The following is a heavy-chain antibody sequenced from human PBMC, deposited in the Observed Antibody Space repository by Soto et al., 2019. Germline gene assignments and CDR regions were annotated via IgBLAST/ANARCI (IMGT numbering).Heavy chain of an antibody. D-gene: IGHD3-3*01. CDR2: IYPSDSDT. CDR1: GYNFAGYW. Sequence: GESLKISCNGSGYNFAGYWIAWVRQMPGKGLELMGIIYPSDSDTRYRPSFQGQVTISADKSISSAYLQWSSLRASDTPMYYCARGGVSTRTFDYWGQGTPVTVSS. V-gene: IGHV5-51*01. J-gene: IGHJ4*02. CDR3: ARGGVSTRTFDY.